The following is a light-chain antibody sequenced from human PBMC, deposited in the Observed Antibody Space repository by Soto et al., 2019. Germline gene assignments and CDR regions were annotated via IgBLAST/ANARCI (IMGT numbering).Light chain of an antibody. J-gene: IGLJ2*01. CDR3: QAWDTSTVV. CDR1: ELGDKY. Sequence: SYELTQPPSVSVSPGQTASITCFGDELGDKYAFWYQQKPGQSPVLVISQDTERPSGIPERFSGSNSGNTATLTIIGTQAMDEADYYWQAWDTSTVVFGGGTKLTVL. CDR2: QDT. V-gene: IGLV3-1*01.